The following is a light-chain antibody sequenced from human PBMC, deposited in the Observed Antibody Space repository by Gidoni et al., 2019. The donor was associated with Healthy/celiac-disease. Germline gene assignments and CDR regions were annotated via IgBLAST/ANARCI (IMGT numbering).Light chain of an antibody. Sequence: DIVMTQSPATLSVSPGERATLSCRASQSVSSNLAWYQQKPGQAPRLIYGASTRATGIPARFSGSGSGTEFTLTISSLQSEDFAVYYCQQYNNWPPLTFGGXTKVEIK. CDR1: QSVSSN. CDR3: QQYNNWPPLT. V-gene: IGKV3-15*01. CDR2: GAS. J-gene: IGKJ4*01.